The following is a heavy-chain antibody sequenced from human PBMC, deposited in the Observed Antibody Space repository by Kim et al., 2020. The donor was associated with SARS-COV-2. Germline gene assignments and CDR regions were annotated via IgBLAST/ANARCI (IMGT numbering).Heavy chain of an antibody. V-gene: IGHV1-8*01. CDR1: GYIFTSHE. D-gene: IGHD3-10*01. CDR2: INPKSGDT. CDR3: ARGGITEVRGVTRSRLWMDV. Sequence: ASVKVSCKASGYIFTSHEVNWVRQAAGQGLEWMGWINPKSGDTVYEQKFQGRVTMTRNTAISTAYIELSSLRSDDTAVYYCARGGITEVRGVTRSRLWMDVWGQGTTVTVSS. J-gene: IGHJ6*02.